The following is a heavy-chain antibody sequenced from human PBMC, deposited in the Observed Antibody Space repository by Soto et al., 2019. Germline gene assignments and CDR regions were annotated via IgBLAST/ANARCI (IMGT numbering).Heavy chain of an antibody. J-gene: IGHJ4*02. CDR2: ISSSSSYI. V-gene: IGHV3-21*04. CDR1: GFTFSSHS. CDR3: AKSLLMVYAAVDY. D-gene: IGHD2-8*01. Sequence: GGSMRLSCAASGFTFSSHSMNWVRQAPGKGLEWVSSISSSSSYIYYADSVKGRFTISRDNSKNTLDLQMNSLRAEDTAVYYCAKSLLMVYAAVDYWGQGTLVTVSS.